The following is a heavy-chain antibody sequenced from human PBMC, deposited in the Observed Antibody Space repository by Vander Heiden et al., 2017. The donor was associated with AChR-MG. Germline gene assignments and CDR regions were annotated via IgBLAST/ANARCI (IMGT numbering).Heavy chain of an antibody. Sequence: EVQLVESGGGLVKPGGSLRLSCAASGFTFSSYSMNWVRQAPGRGLEWVSSISSSSSYIYYADSVKGRFTISRDNAKNSLYLQMNSLRAEDTAVYYCAGVSSSWPIWGQGTLVTVSS. CDR3: AGVSSSWPI. CDR2: ISSSSSYI. J-gene: IGHJ4*02. V-gene: IGHV3-21*01. CDR1: GFTFSSYS. D-gene: IGHD6-13*01.